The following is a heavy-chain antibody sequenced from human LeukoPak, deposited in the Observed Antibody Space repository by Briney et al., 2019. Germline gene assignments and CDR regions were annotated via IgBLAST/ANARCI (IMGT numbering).Heavy chain of an antibody. CDR2: IYPDDSDT. CDR1: GYSFTSYW. J-gene: IGHJ4*02. CDR3: ARLRGDSGWYKSGGMLHCFDS. D-gene: IGHD6-19*01. Sequence: GESLKISCKGSGYSFTSYWIGWVRQMPGKGLEWMGIIYPDDSDTRYRPSFQGQVIISADKSISTAYLQWRSLKASDTAMYYCARLRGDSGWYKSGGMLHCFDSWGQGTLVTVSS. V-gene: IGHV5-51*01.